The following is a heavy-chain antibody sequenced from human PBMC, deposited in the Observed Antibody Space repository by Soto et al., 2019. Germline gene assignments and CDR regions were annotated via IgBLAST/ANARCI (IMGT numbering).Heavy chain of an antibody. J-gene: IGHJ6*02. CDR2: IYYSGST. Sequence: PSETLSPTCTVSGGSISSYYWSWIRQPPGKGLEWIGYIYYSGSTNYNPSLKSRVTISVDTSKNQFSLKLSSVTAADTAVYYCARDVRTLAVAGYGMDVWGQGTTVTVSS. V-gene: IGHV4-59*01. CDR3: ARDVRTLAVAGYGMDV. CDR1: GGSISSYY. D-gene: IGHD6-19*01.